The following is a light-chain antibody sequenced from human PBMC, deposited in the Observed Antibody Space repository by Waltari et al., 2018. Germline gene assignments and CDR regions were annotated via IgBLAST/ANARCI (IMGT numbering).Light chain of an antibody. CDR2: WAS. V-gene: IGKV4-1*01. CDR1: QNIFYSANNKNY. Sequence: DIVMTQPRDSLAVSLGERGTRNCKYSQNIFYSANNKNYLAWYQQKPGQTPKLLIYWASTRESGVPDRFSGSGSGTEFTLTISSLQAEDVAVYYCQQYYYSPPYTFGQGTKLEI. J-gene: IGKJ2*01. CDR3: QQYYYSPPYT.